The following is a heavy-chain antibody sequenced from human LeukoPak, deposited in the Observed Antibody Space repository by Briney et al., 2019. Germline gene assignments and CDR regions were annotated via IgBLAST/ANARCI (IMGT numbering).Heavy chain of an antibody. CDR1: GGTFSSYA. CDR3: ARASLNTVTIIDDDAFDI. J-gene: IGHJ3*02. Sequence: SVKVSCKASGGTFSSYAISWVRQAPGQGLELMGGIIPIFGTANYAQKFQGRVTITTDESTSNAYMELSSLRSEDTAVYYCARASLNTVTIIDDDAFDIWGQGTMVTVSS. V-gene: IGHV1-69*05. CDR2: IIPIFGTA. D-gene: IGHD4-17*01.